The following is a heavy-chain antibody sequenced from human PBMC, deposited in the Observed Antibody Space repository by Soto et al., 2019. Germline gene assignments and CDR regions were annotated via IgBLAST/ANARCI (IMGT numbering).Heavy chain of an antibody. J-gene: IGHJ3*02. V-gene: IGHV4-4*02. CDR1: NSSIISRKW. CDR3: ASKFGELLADAFDI. Sequence: WDTLSLTCTGSNSSIISRKWWTWVRQTPGKGLEWIGEIYHSGSINHNPSLKSRVTMSLDKSKNQFSLKMTSVTAADTAVYYCASKFGELLADAFDIWGQGTVVT. D-gene: IGHD3-10*01. CDR2: IYHSGSI.